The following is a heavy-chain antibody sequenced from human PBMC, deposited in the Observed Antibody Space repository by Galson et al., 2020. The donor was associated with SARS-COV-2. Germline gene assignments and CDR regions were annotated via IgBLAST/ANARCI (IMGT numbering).Heavy chain of an antibody. Sequence: GESLKTSCVGSGTTFSNARMRLVRQAPGKGLEWVGRIKANTDGGTADFAESVEARFTMSRDDSKNTVFLQMNNLKTEDTAVYYCTTGRLMVRGVIVDYWGQGSLVTVSS. CDR2: IKANTDGGTA. J-gene: IGHJ4*02. CDR3: TTGRLMVRGVIVDY. V-gene: IGHV3-15*01. CDR1: GTTFSNAR. D-gene: IGHD3-10*01.